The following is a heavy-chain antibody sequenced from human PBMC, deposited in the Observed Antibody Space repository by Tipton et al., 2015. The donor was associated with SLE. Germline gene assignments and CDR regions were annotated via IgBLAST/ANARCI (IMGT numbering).Heavy chain of an antibody. CDR2: ISYDGSNK. Sequence: RSLRLSCAASGFTFSSYAMRWVRQAPGKGLEWVAVISYDGSNKYYADSVKGRFTISRDNSKNTLYLQMNSLRAEDTAVYYCAREAPEWELLDYFDYWGQGTLVTVSS. J-gene: IGHJ4*02. CDR3: AREAPEWELLDYFDY. D-gene: IGHD1-26*01. V-gene: IGHV3-30*04. CDR1: GFTFSSYA.